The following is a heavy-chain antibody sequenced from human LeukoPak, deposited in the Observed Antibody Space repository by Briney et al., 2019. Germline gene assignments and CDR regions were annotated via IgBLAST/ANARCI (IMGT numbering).Heavy chain of an antibody. V-gene: IGHV6-1*01. CDR3: ARDAAGTFDY. J-gene: IGHJ4*02. Sequence: SQTLSLTCAISGASVSSNGVAWNWIRQSPSRGLEWLGRTYCRSKCYNDYAVSVKSQITINPDTSKNQFSLQLNSVTPEDTAVYYCARDAAGTFDYWGQGTLVTVSS. CDR2: TYCRSKCYN. CDR1: GASVSSNGVA. D-gene: IGHD6-19*01.